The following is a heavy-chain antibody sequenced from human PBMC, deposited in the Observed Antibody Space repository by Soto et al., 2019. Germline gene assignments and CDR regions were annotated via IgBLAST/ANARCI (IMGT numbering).Heavy chain of an antibody. D-gene: IGHD4-17*01. V-gene: IGHV4-4*02. CDR2: IYHSGTT. Sequence: PSETLSLTCAVSSGSSSSSDWWSWVRQPPGKGLEYIGEIYHSGTTIYNPSLKSRVTISVDKSTKQFSLKMNSVTAADTAVYYCARDASGDDFDFWGQGTLVTVS. CDR3: ARDASGDDFDF. CDR1: SGSSSSSDW. J-gene: IGHJ4*02.